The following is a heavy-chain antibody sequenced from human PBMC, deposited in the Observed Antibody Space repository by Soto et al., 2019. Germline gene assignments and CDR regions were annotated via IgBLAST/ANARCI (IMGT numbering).Heavy chain of an antibody. Sequence: GGSLRLSCAASGFTFSSYAMHWVRQAPGKGLEWVGFIWYDGSNTFYAESVKGRFTISRDNSKNTVYLQINALRAEDTAVYYCARGLDFWSGYYDQYYYGLDVWGQGTTVTVSS. CDR1: GFTFSSYA. J-gene: IGHJ6*02. V-gene: IGHV3-33*01. CDR2: IWYDGSNT. D-gene: IGHD3-3*01. CDR3: ARGLDFWSGYYDQYYYGLDV.